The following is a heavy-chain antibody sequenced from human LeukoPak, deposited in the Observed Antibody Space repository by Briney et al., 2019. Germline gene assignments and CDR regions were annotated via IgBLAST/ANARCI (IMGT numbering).Heavy chain of an antibody. CDR1: GGTFSSYA. CDR2: IIPIFGTA. Sequence: ASVKVSCKASGGTFSSYAISWVRQAPGQGLEWMGGIIPIFGTANYAQKFQGRVTITTDGSTSTAYMELSSLRSEDTAVYYCASLTGTEVDYWGQGTLVTVSS. D-gene: IGHD1-20*01. CDR3: ASLTGTEVDY. V-gene: IGHV1-69*05. J-gene: IGHJ4*02.